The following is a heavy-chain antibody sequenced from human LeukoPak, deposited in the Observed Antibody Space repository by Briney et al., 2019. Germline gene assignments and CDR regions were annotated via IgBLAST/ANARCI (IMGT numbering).Heavy chain of an antibody. CDR2: ISAYNGNT. D-gene: IGHD3-9*01. J-gene: IGHJ6*03. Sequence: ASVKVSCKASGYTFTSYGISWVRQAPGQGREWMGWISAYNGNTNYAQKLQGRVTMTTYTSTSTAYMELRSLRSDDTAVYYCARGCPYYDILTGYLYYYYYYYMDVWGKGTTVTVSS. V-gene: IGHV1-18*01. CDR1: GYTFTSYG. CDR3: ARGCPYYDILTGYLYYYYYYYMDV.